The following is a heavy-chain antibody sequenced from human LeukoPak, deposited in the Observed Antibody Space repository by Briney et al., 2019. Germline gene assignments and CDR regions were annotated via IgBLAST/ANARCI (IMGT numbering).Heavy chain of an antibody. CDR3: ARVASGSYSYYYYYGMDV. V-gene: IGHV3-21*01. J-gene: IGHJ6*02. CDR1: GFTFSSYS. Sequence: KSGGSLRLSCAASGFTFSSYSMNWVRQAPGKGLEWVSSIRSSSSYIYYADSVKGRFTISRDNAKNSLYLQMNSLRAEDTAVYYCARVASGSYSYYYYYGMDVWGQGTTVTVSS. D-gene: IGHD1-26*01. CDR2: IRSSSSYI.